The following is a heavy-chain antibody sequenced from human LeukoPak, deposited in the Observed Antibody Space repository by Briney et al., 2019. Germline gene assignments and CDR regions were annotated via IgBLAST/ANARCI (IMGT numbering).Heavy chain of an antibody. V-gene: IGHV4-59*08. J-gene: IGHJ4*02. CDR2: IYYSGST. CDR3: ARHYRYWFFDY. CDR1: GGSISSYY. D-gene: IGHD3-16*02. Sequence: SETLSLTCTVSGGSISSYYWSWIRQPPGKGLEWIGYIYYSGSTNYNPSLKSRVTISVDTSKNQFSLKLSSVTAADTAVYYCARHYRYWFFDYWGQGTLVTVSS.